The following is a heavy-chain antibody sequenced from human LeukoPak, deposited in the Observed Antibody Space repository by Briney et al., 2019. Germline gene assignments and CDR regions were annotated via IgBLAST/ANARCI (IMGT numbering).Heavy chain of an antibody. D-gene: IGHD6-19*01. J-gene: IGHJ4*02. Sequence: XGSLRLSCAAXGFTFSSYAMSWVRQAPGKGLEWVSAISGSGGSTYYADSVKGRFTISRDNSKNTLYLQMNSLRAEDTAVYYCAKVYSSGWSFDYWGQGTLVTVSS. CDR3: AKVYSSGWSFDY. V-gene: IGHV3-23*01. CDR2: ISGSGGST. CDR1: GFTFSSYA.